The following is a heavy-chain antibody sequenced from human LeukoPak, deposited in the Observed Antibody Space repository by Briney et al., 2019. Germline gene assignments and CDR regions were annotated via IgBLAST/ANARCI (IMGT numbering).Heavy chain of an antibody. CDR2: ISSSGSTI. J-gene: IGHJ4*02. Sequence: GGSLRLSCAASGFTFSDHYMNWVRQAPGKGLEWVSYISSSGSTIYYADSVKGRFTISRDNSKNTLVLQMNSLRSEDTAVYFCARDNRDWAFDYWGQGTLVTVSS. CDR3: ARDNRDWAFDY. V-gene: IGHV3-11*04. D-gene: IGHD2-21*02. CDR1: GFTFSDHY.